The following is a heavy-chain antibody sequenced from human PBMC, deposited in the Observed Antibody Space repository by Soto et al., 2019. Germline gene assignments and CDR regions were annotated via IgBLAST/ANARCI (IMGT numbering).Heavy chain of an antibody. CDR1: GFTLRDYA. CDR3: AKTELYYYYGMDV. D-gene: IGHD1-7*01. J-gene: IGHJ6*02. CDR2: LTNVGTRT. Sequence: PGGSLRLSCAASGFTLRDYAMSWVRQAPEKGLEWVSSLTNVGTRTYYADSVKGRFTISGDNSKNTLYLQMNSLRAEDTAVYYCAKTELYYYYGMDVWGQGTTVTVSS. V-gene: IGHV3-23*01.